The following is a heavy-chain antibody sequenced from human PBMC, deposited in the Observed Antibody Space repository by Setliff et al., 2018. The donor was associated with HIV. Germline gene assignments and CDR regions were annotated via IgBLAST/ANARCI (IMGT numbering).Heavy chain of an antibody. CDR1: GGTFSSYA. CDR3: ARHWVDSSSWSLYYYYYMDV. J-gene: IGHJ6*03. CDR2: IIPIFGDST. V-gene: IGHV1-69*04. Sequence: SVKVSCKASGGTFSSYAITWVRQAPGQGLEWMGRIIPIFGDSTIYAQKFQGKVTMTRDTSTSTVYMELSSLRSEDTAVYYCARHWVDSSSWSLYYYYYMDVWGKGTTVTVSS. D-gene: IGHD6-13*01.